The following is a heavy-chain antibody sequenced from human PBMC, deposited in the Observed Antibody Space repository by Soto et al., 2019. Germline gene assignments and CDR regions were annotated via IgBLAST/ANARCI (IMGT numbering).Heavy chain of an antibody. CDR3: AKGIAAAGHDAFDI. Sequence: GGSLRLSCAASGFTFDDYTMHWVRQAPGKGLEWVSLISWDGGSTYYADSVKGRFTISRDNSKNSLYLQMNSLRTEDTALYYCAKGIAAAGHDAFDIWGQGTMVTVSS. CDR1: GFTFDDYT. V-gene: IGHV3-43*01. CDR2: ISWDGGST. J-gene: IGHJ3*02. D-gene: IGHD6-13*01.